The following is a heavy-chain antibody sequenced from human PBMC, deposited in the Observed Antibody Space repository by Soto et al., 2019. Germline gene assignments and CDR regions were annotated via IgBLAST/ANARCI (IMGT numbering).Heavy chain of an antibody. D-gene: IGHD6-6*01. V-gene: IGHV1-2*04. CDR1: GYTFTGYY. J-gene: IGHJ1*01. Sequence: QVQLVQSGAEVKKPGASVKVSCKASGYTFTGYYMHWVRQAPGQGLEWMGWINPNSGGTNYAQKFQGWVTMTRDTSISTAYMELSRLRSDDTAVYYCARDLYSSSSAYTLFQHWGQVTLVTVAS. CDR3: ARDLYSSSSAYTLFQH. CDR2: INPNSGGT.